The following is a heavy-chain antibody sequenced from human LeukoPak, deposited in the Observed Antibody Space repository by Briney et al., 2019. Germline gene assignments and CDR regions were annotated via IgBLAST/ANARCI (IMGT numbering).Heavy chain of an antibody. CDR2: ISFDGTKK. CDR1: GFTFNNYA. CDR3: ARDAYTVNRGHFDF. J-gene: IGHJ4*02. D-gene: IGHD2/OR15-2a*01. V-gene: IGHV3-30*04. Sequence: PGRSLRLSCAASGFTFNNYALHWVRQAPGKGLEWVAVISFDGTKKYYADSVRGRFTISRDNSKNTLYLQTNSLRADDTAVYYCARDAYTVNRGHFDFWGQGTLVTVSS.